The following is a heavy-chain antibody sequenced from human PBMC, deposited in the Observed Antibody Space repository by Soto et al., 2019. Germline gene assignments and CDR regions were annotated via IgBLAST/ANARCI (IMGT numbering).Heavy chain of an antibody. Sequence: PSDTLSLTCTVSGGSISSYYWSWIRQPPGKGLEWIGYIYYSGSTNYNPSLKSRVTISVDTSKNQFSLKLSSVTAADTAVYYCARLAYDANGFYVYGDDAFDLWGQGTMVTVSS. CDR1: GGSISSYY. J-gene: IGHJ3*01. CDR3: ARLAYDANGFYVYGDDAFDL. CDR2: IYYSGST. V-gene: IGHV4-59*08. D-gene: IGHD3-22*01.